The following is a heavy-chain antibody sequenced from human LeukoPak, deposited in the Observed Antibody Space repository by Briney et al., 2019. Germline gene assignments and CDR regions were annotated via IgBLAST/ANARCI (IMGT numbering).Heavy chain of an antibody. D-gene: IGHD5-24*01. CDR1: GTSFSGFY. CDR2: IFSSGST. V-gene: IGHV4-4*07. Sequence: SETLSLTCTVSGTSFSGFYWSWIRQPAGKGPEWIGRIFSSGSTDYNPSLTSRLTMSVDTSKNQFFLRLTSVTAADTAIYYCARGDGHNRFDSWGQGTLDTVSS. CDR3: ARGDGHNRFDS. J-gene: IGHJ4*02.